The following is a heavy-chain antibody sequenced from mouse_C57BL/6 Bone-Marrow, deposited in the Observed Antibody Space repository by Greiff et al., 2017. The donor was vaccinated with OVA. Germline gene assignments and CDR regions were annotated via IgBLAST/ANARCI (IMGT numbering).Heavy chain of an antibody. Sequence: EVQLVESGGGLVKPGGSLKLSCAASGFTFSSYAMSWVRQTPEKRLEWVATISDGGSYTYYPDNVKGRFTISRDNAKNNLYLQMRHLKPADTATYDCARAPYYYCSSSWFAYWGQGTLVTVSA. D-gene: IGHD1-1*01. J-gene: IGHJ3*01. CDR1: GFTFSSYA. CDR2: ISDGGSYT. V-gene: IGHV5-4*01. CDR3: ARAPYYYCSSSWFAY.